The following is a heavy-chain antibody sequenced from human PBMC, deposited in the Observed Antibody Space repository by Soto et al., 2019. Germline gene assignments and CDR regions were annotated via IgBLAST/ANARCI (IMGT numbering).Heavy chain of an antibody. CDR3: ARSRRGYWFDP. D-gene: IGHD3-16*01. CDR1: GFTFSSNA. Sequence: EVQLVESGGGLVQPGGSLRLSCAASGFTFSSNAMHWVRQAPGKGLEYVSAISSNGGSTYYANSVKGRFTISRDNSKNTLYLQMGSLRAEDMAVYYRARSRRGYWFDPWGQGTLVTVSS. CDR2: ISSNGGST. J-gene: IGHJ5*02. V-gene: IGHV3-64*01.